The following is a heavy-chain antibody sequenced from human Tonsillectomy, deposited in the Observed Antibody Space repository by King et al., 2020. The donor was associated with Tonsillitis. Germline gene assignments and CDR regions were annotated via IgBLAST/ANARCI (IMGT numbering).Heavy chain of an antibody. CDR2: ISYDGSKK. V-gene: IGHV3-30*18. CDR3: AKGWYNWDY. Sequence: VQLVESGGGVVKPGRSLRLSCAASGFTFSSYGMHWVRQAPGKGLAWVAVISYDGSKKYYVDSVKGRFTISRDNSKNTLYLQMNSPRAEDTAVYYCAKGWYNWDYWGQGTLVTVSS. CDR1: GFTFSSYG. J-gene: IGHJ4*02. D-gene: IGHD1-20*01.